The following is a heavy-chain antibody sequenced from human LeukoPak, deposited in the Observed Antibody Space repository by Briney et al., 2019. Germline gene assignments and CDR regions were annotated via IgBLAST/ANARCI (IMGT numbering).Heavy chain of an antibody. D-gene: IGHD3-22*01. Sequence: GGSLRLSRAASGFTFDDYAMHWVRQAPGKGLEWVSGISWNSGSIGYADSVKGRFTISRDNAKNSLYLQMNSLRAEDTALYYCAKSAYYYDSSGYWGHAFDIWGQGTMVTVSS. CDR1: GFTFDDYA. V-gene: IGHV3-9*01. CDR3: AKSAYYYDSSGYWGHAFDI. J-gene: IGHJ3*02. CDR2: ISWNSGSI.